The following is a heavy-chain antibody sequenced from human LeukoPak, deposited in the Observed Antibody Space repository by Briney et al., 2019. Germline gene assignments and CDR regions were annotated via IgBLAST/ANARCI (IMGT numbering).Heavy chain of an antibody. CDR2: IYYSGST. CDR1: GGSISSYY. V-gene: IGHV4-4*07. J-gene: IGHJ6*03. D-gene: IGHD2-2*01. CDR3: ARDKEDIVVVPAAIPWYYYYYMDV. Sequence: SETLSLTCTVSGGSISSYYWSWIRQPAGKGQEWIGRIYYSGSTYYNPSLKSRVTISVDTSKNQFSLKLSSMTAADTAVYYCARDKEDIVVVPAAIPWYYYYYMDVWGKGTTVTVSS.